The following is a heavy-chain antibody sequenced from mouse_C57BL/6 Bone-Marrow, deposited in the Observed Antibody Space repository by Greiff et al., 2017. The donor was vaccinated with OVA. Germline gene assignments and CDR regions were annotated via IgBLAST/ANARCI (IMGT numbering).Heavy chain of an antibody. J-gene: IGHJ2*01. CDR1: GFTFTNYY. Sequence: EVKLVESGGGLVQPGDSLSLSCAASGFTFTNYYMSWVRQPPGKALEWLAFIRNKPNGSTTEYSAYVKGRFTISRDNSQSLLYLQLNALRAEDSATYYCARYKGRVAVDYFDYWGQGTALTVSS. D-gene: IGHD1-1*01. CDR2: IRNKPNGSTT. CDR3: ARYKGRVAVDYFDY. V-gene: IGHV7-3*01.